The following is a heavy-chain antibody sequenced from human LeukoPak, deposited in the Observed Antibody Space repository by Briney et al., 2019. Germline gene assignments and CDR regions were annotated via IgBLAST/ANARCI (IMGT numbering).Heavy chain of an antibody. V-gene: IGHV3-30*19. D-gene: IGHD3-22*01. CDR2: ISYDGSNK. J-gene: IGHJ4*02. CDR1: GYSFTSYW. CDR3: ARAGSGSQGALDY. Sequence: GESLKISCKGSGYSFTSYWIGWVRQAPGKGLEWVAVISYDGSNKYYADSVKGRFTISRDNSKNTLYLQMNSLKAEDTAVYYCARAGSGSQGALDYWGQGTLVTVSS.